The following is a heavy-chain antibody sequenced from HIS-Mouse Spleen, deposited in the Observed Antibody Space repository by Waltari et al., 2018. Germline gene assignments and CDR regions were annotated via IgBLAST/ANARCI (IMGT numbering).Heavy chain of an antibody. CDR2: IYYSGST. Sequence: QLQLQESGPGLVKPSETLSLTCTVSVGSISSISSYWGGIRQPPGKGLEWIVSIYYSGSTYYNPSLKSRVTISVDTSKNKFSLKLSSVTAADTAVYYCAREIPYSSSWYDWYFDLWGRGTLVTVSS. D-gene: IGHD6-13*01. V-gene: IGHV4-39*07. J-gene: IGHJ2*01. CDR1: VGSISSISSY. CDR3: AREIPYSSSWYDWYFDL.